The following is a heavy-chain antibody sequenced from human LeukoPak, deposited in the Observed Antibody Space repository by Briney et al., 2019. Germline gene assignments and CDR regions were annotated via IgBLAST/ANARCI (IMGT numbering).Heavy chain of an antibody. Sequence: ASVKVSCKASGYTLTRYYMHWVRLAPGQGLEWMGWINPSSGDTNYAQKFQGRVTITRDTSISTAYMELSRLRSDDTAVYYCAKNPYEYYFHYWGQGTLVTVSS. J-gene: IGHJ4*02. D-gene: IGHD5-12*01. CDR3: AKNPYEYYFHY. CDR2: INPSSGDT. V-gene: IGHV1-2*02. CDR1: GYTLTRYY.